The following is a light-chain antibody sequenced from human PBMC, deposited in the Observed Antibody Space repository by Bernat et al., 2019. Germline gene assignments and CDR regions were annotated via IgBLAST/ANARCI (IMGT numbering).Light chain of an antibody. CDR1: QSISSY. CDR3: QQSYSTPPIT. CDR2: AAS. Sequence: DIQMTQSPSSLSASVGDRVTITCRASQSISSYLNWYQQKPGKAPKLLIYAASSLQSGVPSRFSGSGSGTDFTLTISSLQPEDFATYYCQQSYSTPPITFGQETRLAI. J-gene: IGKJ5*01. V-gene: IGKV1-39*01.